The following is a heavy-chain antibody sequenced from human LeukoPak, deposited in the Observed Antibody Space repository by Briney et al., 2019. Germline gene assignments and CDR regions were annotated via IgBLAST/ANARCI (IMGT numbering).Heavy chain of an antibody. V-gene: IGHV4-34*01. Sequence: SETLSLTCAVYGGSFSGYYWSWIRQPPGKGLEWIGEINHSGSTNYNPSLKSRVTISVGTSKNQFSLKLSSVTAADTAVYYCARGLRVYSSSNYYYYMDVWGKGTTVTVSS. CDR1: GGSFSGYY. CDR2: INHSGST. D-gene: IGHD6-6*01. J-gene: IGHJ6*03. CDR3: ARGLRVYSSSNYYYYMDV.